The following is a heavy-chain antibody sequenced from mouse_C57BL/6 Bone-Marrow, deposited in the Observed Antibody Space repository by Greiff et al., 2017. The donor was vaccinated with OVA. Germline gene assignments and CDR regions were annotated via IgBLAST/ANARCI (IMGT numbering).Heavy chain of an antibody. J-gene: IGHJ4*01. Sequence: EVQLQQSGAELVRPGASVKLSCTASGFNIKDYYMHWVKQRPEQGLEWIGEINPSTGGTTYNQKFKAKATLTVDKSSSTAYMQLKSLTSEDSAVYYCAKGYGSSFYYAMDYWGQGTSVTVSS. CDR2: INPSTGGT. CDR3: AKGYGSSFYYAMDY. D-gene: IGHD1-1*01. CDR1: GFNIKDYY. V-gene: IGHV1-42*01.